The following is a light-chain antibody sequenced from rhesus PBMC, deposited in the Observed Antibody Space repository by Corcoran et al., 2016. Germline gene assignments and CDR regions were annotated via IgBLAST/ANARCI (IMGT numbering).Light chain of an antibody. CDR3: QQGYSYPLT. J-gene: IGKJ4*01. CDR2: RTS. CDR1: QSLSNY. V-gene: IGKV1S9*01. Sequence: DIQMTQSPSSLSASVGDRVTITCQASQSLSNYLNWYQQKQGKIPKLLIYRTSTLQRGIPFRFSGSGSGTDFTLTISSLQPEDFATYYCQQGYSYPLTFGGGTKVELK.